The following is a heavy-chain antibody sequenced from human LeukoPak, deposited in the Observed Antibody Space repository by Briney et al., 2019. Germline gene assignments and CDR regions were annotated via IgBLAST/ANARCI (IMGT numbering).Heavy chain of an antibody. CDR3: AGDVAYSAFDY. Sequence: PGGSLRLSCAASGFTFSSYSMNWVRQAPGKGLEWVATIRPDGSEGYYADSVRGRFTISRDNSKNSFYLQMSSLRAEDTGVFYCAGDVAYSAFDYWGQGTLVTVSS. J-gene: IGHJ4*02. D-gene: IGHD2-21*01. V-gene: IGHV3-7*01. CDR1: GFTFSSYS. CDR2: IRPDGSEG.